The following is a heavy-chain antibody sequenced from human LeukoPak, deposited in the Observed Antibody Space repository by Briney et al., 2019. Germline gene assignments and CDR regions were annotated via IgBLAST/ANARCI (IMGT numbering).Heavy chain of an antibody. D-gene: IGHD3-3*02. CDR2: KNPNSGNT. CDR3: ARGQTRGILAKNWFDP. J-gene: IGHJ5*02. CDR1: GYTFTSYD. V-gene: IGHV1-8*03. Sequence: ASVKVSCKASGYTFTSYDINWVRQATGQGLEWMGWKNPNSGNTGYAQKFQGRVTITRNTSISTAYMELSSLRSEDTAVYYCARGQTRGILAKNWFDPWGQGTLVTVSS.